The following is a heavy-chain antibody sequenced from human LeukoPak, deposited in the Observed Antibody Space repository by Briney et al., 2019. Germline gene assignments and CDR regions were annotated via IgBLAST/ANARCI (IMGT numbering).Heavy chain of an antibody. J-gene: IGHJ4*02. V-gene: IGHV3-7*01. Sequence: GGSLRLSCAASAFTFSSYWMSWVRQAPGKGLEWVANIKQDGSEKYYVDSVKGRFTISRDNAKNSLYLQMNSLRAEDTAVYYCARWLVWFGELYFDYWGQGTLVTVSS. CDR1: AFTFSSYW. CDR2: IKQDGSEK. D-gene: IGHD3-10*01. CDR3: ARWLVWFGELYFDY.